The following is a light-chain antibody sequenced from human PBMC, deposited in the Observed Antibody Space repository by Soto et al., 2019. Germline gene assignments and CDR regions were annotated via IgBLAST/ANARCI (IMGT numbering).Light chain of an antibody. Sequence: QSALTQPASVSGSPGQSVTISCTGTSSDVGGYNYVSWYQQLPGEAPKLIIYGVTDRPSGVSNRFSGSKSVNTASLTVSGLQAEDEGDYYCSSYTATRTYVFGTGTKLTVL. CDR3: SSYTATRTYV. CDR2: GVT. J-gene: IGLJ1*01. CDR1: SSDVGGYNY. V-gene: IGLV2-14*01.